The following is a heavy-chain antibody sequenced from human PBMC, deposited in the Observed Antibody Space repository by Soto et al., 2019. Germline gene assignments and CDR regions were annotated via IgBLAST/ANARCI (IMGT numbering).Heavy chain of an antibody. CDR3: ARGRYSYGPYFDF. CDR2: IYYSGSA. J-gene: IGHJ4*02. CDR1: GDSISSGAYF. D-gene: IGHD5-18*01. Sequence: NPSETLSLTCTVSGDSISSGAYFWTWIRQTPGKGLEWIGYIYYSGSASYNPSLKSRVTISIDTSKSQFSLKLSSVTAADTAVYYCARGRYSYGPYFDFWGQGTLVTVSS. V-gene: IGHV4-30-4*01.